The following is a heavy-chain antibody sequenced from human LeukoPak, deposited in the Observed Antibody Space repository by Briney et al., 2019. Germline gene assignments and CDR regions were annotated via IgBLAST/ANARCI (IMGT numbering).Heavy chain of an antibody. CDR2: IYYSGST. Sequence: PSQTLSLTCTVSGGSISSGDYYWSWIRQPPGKGLEWIGYIYYSGSTYYNPSLKGRVTISVDTSKNQFSLKLSSVTAADTAVYYCARLPRHYGDYYFDYWGQGTLVTVSS. D-gene: IGHD4-17*01. CDR1: GGSISSGDYY. J-gene: IGHJ4*02. V-gene: IGHV4-30-4*01. CDR3: ARLPRHYGDYYFDY.